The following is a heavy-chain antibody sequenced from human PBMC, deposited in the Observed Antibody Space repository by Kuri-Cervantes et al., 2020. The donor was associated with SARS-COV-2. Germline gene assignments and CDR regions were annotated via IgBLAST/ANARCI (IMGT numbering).Heavy chain of an antibody. CDR1: GFTFSSYG. CDR3: AGYFDSSGFAFDY. V-gene: IGHV3-33*01. Sequence: GGSLRLSCAASGFTFSSYGMHWVRQAPGKGLEWVAVIWYDGSNKYYADSVKGRFTISRDNSKNTLYLQMNSLRAEDTAVYYCAGYFDSSGFAFDYWGQGTLVTVSS. CDR2: IWYDGSNK. D-gene: IGHD3-22*01. J-gene: IGHJ4*02.